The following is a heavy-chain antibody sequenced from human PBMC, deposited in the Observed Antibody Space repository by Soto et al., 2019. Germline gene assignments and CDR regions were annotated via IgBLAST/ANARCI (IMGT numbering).Heavy chain of an antibody. CDR3: AKDNSGYPPGLYGMEV. CDR1: GFTFSSYG. CDR2: ISYDGSNK. D-gene: IGHD5-12*01. V-gene: IGHV3-30*18. Sequence: QVQLVESGGGVVQPGRSLRLSCAASGFTFSSYGMHWVRQAPGKGLEWVAVISYDGSNKYYAESVKGRFTISRDNSKNTLYLQMNSLRAEDTAVYYCAKDNSGYPPGLYGMEVWGQGTTVTVSS. J-gene: IGHJ6*02.